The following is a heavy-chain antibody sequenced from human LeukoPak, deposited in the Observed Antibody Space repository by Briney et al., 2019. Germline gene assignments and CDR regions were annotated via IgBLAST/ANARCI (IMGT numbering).Heavy chain of an antibody. D-gene: IGHD6-19*01. CDR1: GGSISSSSYT. CDR3: ARRITVAGGWFDP. J-gene: IGHJ5*02. Sequence: PSETLSLTWTVSGGSISSSSYTWGWIRQPPGKGLEWVGTIYYSGTTHYNPSLKSRVTISIDTSKNQFSLKLSSVTAADTAVYFCARRITVAGGWFDPWGQGTLVTVSS. CDR2: IYYSGTT. V-gene: IGHV4-39*01.